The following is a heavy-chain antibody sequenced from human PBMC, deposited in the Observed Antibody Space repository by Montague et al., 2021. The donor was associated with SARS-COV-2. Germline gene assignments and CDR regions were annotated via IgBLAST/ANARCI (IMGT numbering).Heavy chain of an antibody. D-gene: IGHD3-10*01. CDR3: AREFRTYGYGGQYWYFDL. V-gene: IGHV4-4*02. Sequence: SETLSLTCAVSGGSISSSHWWSWVRQPPGKGLEWIGEIYHSGSTNYNPSLKSRVTISIDKSKNQFSLKLSSVTAADTAVYHCAREFRTYGYGGQYWYFDLWGRGTLVTVSS. J-gene: IGHJ2*01. CDR1: GGSISSSHW. CDR2: IYHSGST.